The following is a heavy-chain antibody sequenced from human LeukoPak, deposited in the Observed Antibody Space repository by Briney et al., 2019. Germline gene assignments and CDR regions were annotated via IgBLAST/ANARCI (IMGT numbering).Heavy chain of an antibody. CDR3: AKACGGTCSDAFDI. CDR2: ISWNSGSI. V-gene: IGHV3-9*03. D-gene: IGHD2-15*01. Sequence: GGSLRLSCADSGFTFDDYSMHWGRQAPGEGLEWVSGISWNSGSIGYADSVKGRFTISRDNAKNSLYLQMNSLRAEYMALYYCAKACGGTCSDAFDIWGQGTMVTVSS. J-gene: IGHJ3*02. CDR1: GFTFDDYS.